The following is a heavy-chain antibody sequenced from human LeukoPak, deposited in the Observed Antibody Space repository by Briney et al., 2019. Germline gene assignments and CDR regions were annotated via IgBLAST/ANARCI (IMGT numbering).Heavy chain of an antibody. J-gene: IGHJ3*02. V-gene: IGHV3-48*04. CDR2: ISSSSSTI. CDR1: AFTFYTYS. CDR3: ASYGDYNDAFDI. D-gene: IGHD4-17*01. Sequence: PGGSLRLSCAASAFTFYTYSMNWVRQPPGKGLEWLSYISSSSSTIYYADSVKGRFTISRDNAKNSLYLQMNSLRAEDTAVYYCASYGDYNDAFDIWGQGTMVTVSS.